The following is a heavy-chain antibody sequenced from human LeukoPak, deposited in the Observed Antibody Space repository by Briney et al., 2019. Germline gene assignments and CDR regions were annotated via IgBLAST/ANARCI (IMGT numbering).Heavy chain of an antibody. V-gene: IGHV4-34*01. CDR3: ARAKYYDGFDP. CDR2: INHSGST. CDR1: GGSFSGYY. J-gene: IGHJ5*02. D-gene: IGHD3-3*01. Sequence: SETLSLTCAVYGGSFSGYYWSWIRQPPGKGLEWIGEINHSGSTNYNPSLKGRVTISVDTSKNQFSLKLSSVTAADTAVYYCARAKYYDGFDPWGQGTLVTVSS.